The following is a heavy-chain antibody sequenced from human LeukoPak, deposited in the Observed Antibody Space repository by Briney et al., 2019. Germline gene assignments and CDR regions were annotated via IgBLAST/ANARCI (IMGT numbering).Heavy chain of an antibody. CDR2: IKQDGSEK. D-gene: IGHD2-8*01. J-gene: IGHJ4*02. CDR3: ARDLPYCPDGSCYLDY. CDR1: GFTFSSYW. Sequence: PGGSLRLSCAASGFTFSSYWMSWVRQAPGKGLEWVANIKQDGSEKYYVDSVKGRFTISRDNAKNSLYLQMISLRAEDTAIYYCARDLPYCPDGSCYLDYWGQGILVTVSS. V-gene: IGHV3-7*01.